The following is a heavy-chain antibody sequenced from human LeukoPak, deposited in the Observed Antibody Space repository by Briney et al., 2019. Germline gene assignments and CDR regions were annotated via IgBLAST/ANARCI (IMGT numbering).Heavy chain of an antibody. CDR2: INHSGST. J-gene: IGHJ4*02. CDR1: GGSFSGYY. D-gene: IGHD5-24*01. CDR3: ARGRGRWLQSYYFDY. V-gene: IGHV4-34*01. Sequence: SETLSLTCAVYGGSFSGYYRSWIRQPPGKGLEWIGEINHSGSTNYNPSLKSRVTISVGTSKIQFSLNLSSVTAADTAVSYCARGRGRWLQSYYFDYWGQGTLVTVSS.